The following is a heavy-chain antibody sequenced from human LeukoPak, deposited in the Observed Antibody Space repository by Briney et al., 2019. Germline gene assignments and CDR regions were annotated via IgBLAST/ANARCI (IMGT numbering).Heavy chain of an antibody. D-gene: IGHD5-12*01. V-gene: IGHV3-30*02. CDR2: IRYDGSNK. Sequence: QTGGSLRLSCAASGFTFSSYGMHWVRQAPGKGLEWVASIRYDGSNKYYADSVKGRFTISRDNSKNTLYLQMNSLRAEDTAVYYCARDDGDDTSVINDYYLDYWGQGTLVTVSS. CDR3: ARDDGDDTSVINDYYLDY. J-gene: IGHJ4*02. CDR1: GFTFSSYG.